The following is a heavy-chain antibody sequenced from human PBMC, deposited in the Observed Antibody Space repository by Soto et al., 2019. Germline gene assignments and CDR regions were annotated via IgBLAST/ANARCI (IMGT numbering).Heavy chain of an antibody. CDR1: GGSFSGYY. J-gene: IGHJ4*02. Sequence: PSETLSLTCAVYGGSFSGYYWSWIRQPPGKGLEWIGEINHSGSTNYNPSLKSRVTISVDTSKNQFSLKLSSVTAADTAVYYCARTHIFGVVISLYFDYWGQGTLVTVSS. CDR2: INHSGST. CDR3: ARTHIFGVVISLYFDY. V-gene: IGHV4-34*01. D-gene: IGHD3-3*02.